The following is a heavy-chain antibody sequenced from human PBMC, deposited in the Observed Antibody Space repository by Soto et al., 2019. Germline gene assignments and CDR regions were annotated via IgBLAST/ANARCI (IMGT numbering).Heavy chain of an antibody. V-gene: IGHV3-53*04. J-gene: IGHJ4*02. D-gene: IGHD2-15*01. Sequence: EVQLVESGGGLVQPGGSLRLSCAASEFTVTSNYMSWVRQAPGKGLEWVSVIYSGGSTYYADFVKGRFTISRDNSKNTVYLQMNSLRAEDTAGYYCARATYCTGGNCLLDYWGQGTLVTVSS. CDR1: EFTVTSNY. CDR3: ARATYCTGGNCLLDY. CDR2: IYSGGST.